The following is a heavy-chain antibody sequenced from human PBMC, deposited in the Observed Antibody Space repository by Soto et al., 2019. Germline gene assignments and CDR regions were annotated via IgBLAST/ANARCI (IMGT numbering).Heavy chain of an antibody. D-gene: IGHD2-8*01. Sequence: HPGGSLRLSCAASGFTFSSYAMSWVRQAPGKGLEWVSAISGSGGSTYYADSVKGRFTISRDNSKNTLYLQMNSLRAEDTAVYYCAKDLSEGCTNGVCYLFDDWGQGTLVTVSS. CDR1: GFTFSSYA. V-gene: IGHV3-23*01. J-gene: IGHJ5*02. CDR2: ISGSGGST. CDR3: AKDLSEGCTNGVCYLFDD.